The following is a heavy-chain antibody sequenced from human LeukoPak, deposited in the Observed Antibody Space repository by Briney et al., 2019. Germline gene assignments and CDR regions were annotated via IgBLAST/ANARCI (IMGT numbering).Heavy chain of an antibody. V-gene: IGHV1-69*13. D-gene: IGHD2-15*01. Sequence: SVKVSCKASGGTFSGYGVCWVRQAPGQGLEWMGVIIPIFGTTNVAPKFQGRVTITADESTGTAYMELSSLRSEDTAVYYCARDSCSGGSCYFYDPFDFWGQGTLVTVSS. J-gene: IGHJ4*02. CDR1: GGTFSGYG. CDR2: IIPIFGTT. CDR3: ARDSCSGGSCYFYDPFDF.